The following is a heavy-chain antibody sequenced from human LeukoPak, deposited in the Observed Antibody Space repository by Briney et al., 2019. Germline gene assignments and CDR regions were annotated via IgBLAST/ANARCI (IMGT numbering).Heavy chain of an antibody. CDR1: GDSISSYY. CDR2: VYTSGST. V-gene: IGHV4-4*07. J-gene: IGHJ3*02. CDR3: ARDGDIVVVPAAMGNAFDI. D-gene: IGHD2-2*01. Sequence: SETLSLTCTVSGDSISSYYWSWIRQPAGKGLEWIGRVYTSGSTNYNPSLKSRVTTSVDTSKNQSSLKLSSVTAADTAVYYCARDGDIVVVPAAMGNAFDIWGQGTMVTVSS.